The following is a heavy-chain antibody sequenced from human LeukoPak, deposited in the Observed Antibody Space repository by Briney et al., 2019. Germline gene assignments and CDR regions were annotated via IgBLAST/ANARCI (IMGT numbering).Heavy chain of an antibody. CDR1: GGTFSSYA. CDR3: ARGVGYYDSSGYYQAYFDY. CDR2: IIPIFGTA. D-gene: IGHD3-22*01. V-gene: IGHV1-69*13. Sequence: ASVKVSCKASGGTFSSYAISWVRQAPGQGLEWMGGIIPIFGTANYAQKFQGRVTITADESTSTAYMELSGLRSEDTAVYYCARGVGYYDSSGYYQAYFDYWGQGTLVTVSS. J-gene: IGHJ4*02.